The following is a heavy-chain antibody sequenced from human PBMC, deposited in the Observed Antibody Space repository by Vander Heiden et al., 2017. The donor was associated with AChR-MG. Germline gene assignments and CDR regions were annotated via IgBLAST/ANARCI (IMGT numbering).Heavy chain of an antibody. D-gene: IGHD2-2*01. CDR2: INPSGGST. J-gene: IGHJ6*02. V-gene: IGHV1-46*03. CDR3: ARVTHQKNYYYGMDV. Sequence: QVQLVQSGAEVKKPGASVKVSCKASGYPFTSYYMHWVRQAPGQGLEWMGIINPSGGSTSYAQKFQGRVTMTRDTSTSTVYMELSSLRSEDTAVYYCARVTHQKNYYYGMDVWGQGTTVTVSS. CDR1: GYPFTSYY.